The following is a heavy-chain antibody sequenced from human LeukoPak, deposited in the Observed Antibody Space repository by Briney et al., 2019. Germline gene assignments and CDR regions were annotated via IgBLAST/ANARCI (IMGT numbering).Heavy chain of an antibody. V-gene: IGHV4-61*02. Sequence: SETLSLTCTVSGGSISSGSYYWNWIRRPAGKGLEWIGRFYNSGRTNFNPSLKSRVTISADTSKNHLSLKVRSVTAADTAVYCCARGDLKSDWFDPWGQGTLVTVSS. CDR3: ARGDLKSDWFDP. D-gene: IGHD3-3*01. CDR2: FYNSGRT. CDR1: GGSISSGSYY. J-gene: IGHJ5*02.